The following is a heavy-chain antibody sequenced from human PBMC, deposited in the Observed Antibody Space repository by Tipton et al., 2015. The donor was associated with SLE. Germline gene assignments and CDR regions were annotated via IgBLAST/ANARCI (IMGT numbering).Heavy chain of an antibody. CDR3: ARASWDYRGSGSFSDY. Sequence: GLVKPSETLSLICTVSGGSISSHYWSWIRQPPGKALEWIGYIYYTGTTNYNPSLKSRVTTSIDTSKNQFSLELTSVTAADTAVYYCARASWDYRGSGSFSDYWGQGTLVTVSA. CDR2: IYYTGTT. J-gene: IGHJ4*02. D-gene: IGHD3-10*01. V-gene: IGHV4-59*08. CDR1: GGSISSHY.